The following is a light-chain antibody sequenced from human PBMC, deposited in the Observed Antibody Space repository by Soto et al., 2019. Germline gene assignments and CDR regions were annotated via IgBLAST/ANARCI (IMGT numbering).Light chain of an antibody. CDR1: QTVRNNY. J-gene: IGKJ5*01. Sequence: EFVLTQSPVTLSLSPGERATLSCRASQTVRNNYLAWYQQKPGQAPRLLIYDASSRATGIPARFSGSGSGTDFTLTISSLEPEDFAVYYCQQRSNWITFGQGTRLEI. V-gene: IGKV3D-20*02. CDR2: DAS. CDR3: QQRSNWIT.